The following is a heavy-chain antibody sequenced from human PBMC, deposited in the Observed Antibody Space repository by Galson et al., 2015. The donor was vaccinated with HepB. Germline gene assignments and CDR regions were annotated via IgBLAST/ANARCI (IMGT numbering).Heavy chain of an antibody. J-gene: IGHJ6*03. Sequence: SLRLSCAASGFTFSSYSMNWVRQAPGKGLEWVSYISSSSSTIYYADSVKGRFTISRDNAKNSLYLQMNSLRAEDTAVYYCARDPGYDSSGQLNYYYYYMDVWGKGTTVTVSS. V-gene: IGHV3-48*01. D-gene: IGHD3-22*01. CDR1: GFTFSSYS. CDR3: ARDPGYDSSGQLNYYYYYMDV. CDR2: ISSSSSTI.